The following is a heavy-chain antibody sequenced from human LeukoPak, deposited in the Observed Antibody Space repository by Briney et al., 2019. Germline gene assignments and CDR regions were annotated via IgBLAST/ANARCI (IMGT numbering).Heavy chain of an antibody. CDR1: GFTFSSYA. V-gene: IGHV3-64*01. Sequence: PGGSLRLSCAASGFTFSSYAMHWVRQAPGKGLEYVSAISSNGGSTYYANSVKGRFTISRDNSENTLYLQMGSLRAEDMAVYYCARDGGIAAAGTFDYWGQGTLVTVSS. J-gene: IGHJ4*02. CDR3: ARDGGIAAAGTFDY. D-gene: IGHD6-13*01. CDR2: ISSNGGST.